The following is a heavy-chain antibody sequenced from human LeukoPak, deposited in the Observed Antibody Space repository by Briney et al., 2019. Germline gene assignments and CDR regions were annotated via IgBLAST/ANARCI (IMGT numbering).Heavy chain of an antibody. Sequence: GGSLRLSCAASGFTFNTYSMNWVRQAPGKGLEWVSYISSSSSTIYYTDSVKGRFTISRDNAKNSLYLQMNSLRDEDTAVYYCAPNRDLRYWGQGTLVSVSS. CDR3: APNRDLRY. CDR2: ISSSSSTI. CDR1: GFTFNTYS. V-gene: IGHV3-48*02. J-gene: IGHJ4*01. D-gene: IGHD2-21*02.